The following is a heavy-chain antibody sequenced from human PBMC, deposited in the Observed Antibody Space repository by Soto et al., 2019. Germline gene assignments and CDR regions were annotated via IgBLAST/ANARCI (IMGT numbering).Heavy chain of an antibody. J-gene: IGHJ6*02. CDR3: AGDTYNYDRPPSVLTRAYGMDV. V-gene: IGHV4-31*03. Sequence: SETLSLTCTVSGGSISSGGYYWSWIRQHPGKGLEWIGYIYYSGSTYYNPSLKSRVTISVDTSKNQFSLKLSSVTAADTAVYYCAGDTYNYDRPPSVLTRAYGMDVWGQGTTVTVSS. CDR1: GGSISSGGYY. D-gene: IGHD3-22*01. CDR2: IYYSGST.